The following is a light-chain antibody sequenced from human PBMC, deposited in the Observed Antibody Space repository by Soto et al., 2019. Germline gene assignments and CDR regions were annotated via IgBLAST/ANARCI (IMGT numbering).Light chain of an antibody. V-gene: IGKV1-39*01. CDR3: QQSYINLS. CDR1: QSISSY. Sequence: DIQMTQSPSSLSASVGDRVTITCRASQSISSYLNWYQQKPGKAPKLLIYAASSLQSGVPSRFSGSGSGTDFTLTISSLQPEDFATYYCQQSYINLSFGGGTKVEI. J-gene: IGKJ4*01. CDR2: AAS.